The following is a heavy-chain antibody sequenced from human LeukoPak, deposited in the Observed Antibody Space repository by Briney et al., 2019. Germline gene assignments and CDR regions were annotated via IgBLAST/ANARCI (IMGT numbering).Heavy chain of an antibody. Sequence: LSLTCTVSGGSISSYYWSWIRQAPGKGLEWVSYISSSGSTIYYADSVKGRFTISRDNAKNSLYLQMNSLRAEDTALYYCARDRDYYGSGSYGGYWGQGTLVTVSS. CDR3: ARDRDYYGSGSYGGY. J-gene: IGHJ4*02. D-gene: IGHD3-10*01. CDR2: ISSSGSTI. V-gene: IGHV3-11*01. CDR1: GGSISSYY.